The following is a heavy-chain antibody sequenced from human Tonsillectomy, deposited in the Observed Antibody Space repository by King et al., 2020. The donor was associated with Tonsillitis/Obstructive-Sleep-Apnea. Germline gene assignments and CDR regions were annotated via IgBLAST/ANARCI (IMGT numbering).Heavy chain of an antibody. CDR2: ISWNSGSV. CDR3: AKDIYSNHGGFDY. Sequence: VQLVESGGGLVQPGRSLRLSCAASGFTFDDYAMHWVRQAPGKGLEWVSSISWNSGSVDYADSVKGRFTISRDNAKNSLYLQIDSLRAEDTAFYYCAKDIYSNHGGFDYWGPGTLVTVSS. J-gene: IGHJ4*02. V-gene: IGHV3-9*01. D-gene: IGHD4-11*01. CDR1: GFTFDDYA.